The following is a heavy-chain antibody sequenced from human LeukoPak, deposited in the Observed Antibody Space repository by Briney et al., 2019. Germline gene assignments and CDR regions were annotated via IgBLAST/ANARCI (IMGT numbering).Heavy chain of an antibody. CDR3: AKGGRSSGWYWNY. D-gene: IGHD6-19*01. J-gene: IGHJ4*02. CDR2: INSDGSST. CDR1: GFTFSSYW. V-gene: IGHV3-74*01. Sequence: PGGSLRLSCAASGFTFSSYWMHWVRQAPGKGLVWVSRINSDGSSTSYADSVKGRFTISRDNAKNTLYLQMNSLRAEDTAVYYCAKGGRSSGWYWNYWGQGTLVTVSS.